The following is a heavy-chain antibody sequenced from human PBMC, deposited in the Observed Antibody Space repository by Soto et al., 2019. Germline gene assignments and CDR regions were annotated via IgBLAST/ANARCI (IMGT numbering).Heavy chain of an antibody. CDR3: ARDCGRHSFWIDY. J-gene: IGHJ4*01. CDR1: GGTFSSYS. V-gene: IGHV1-69*01. Sequence: QVQLVQSGAEVKKPGSSVKVSCKASGGTFSSYSINWVRQAPGQGLEWMGEIIPIFGTANYAQKFQGRVTITADESTRTAYRELSSLRSEDTAVYSCARDCGRHSFWIDYWGHGTLVTVSS. CDR2: IIPIFGTA. D-gene: IGHD1-26*01.